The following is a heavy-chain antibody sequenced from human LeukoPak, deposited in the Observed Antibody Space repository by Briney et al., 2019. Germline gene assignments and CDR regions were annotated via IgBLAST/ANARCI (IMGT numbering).Heavy chain of an antibody. D-gene: IGHD2-8*01. J-gene: IGHJ4*02. CDR3: ARDVLPGYY. V-gene: IGHV3-7*01. CDR1: GFTFSSYA. Sequence: GGSLRLSCAASGFTFSSYAMHWVRQAPGKGLEWVANIKQDGSEKYYVDSVKGRFTISRDNAKNSLYLQMNSLRAEDTAVYYCARDVLPGYYWGQGTLVTVSS. CDR2: IKQDGSEK.